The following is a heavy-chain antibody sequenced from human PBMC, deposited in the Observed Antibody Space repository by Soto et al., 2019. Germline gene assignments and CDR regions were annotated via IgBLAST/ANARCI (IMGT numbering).Heavy chain of an antibody. D-gene: IGHD3-10*01. J-gene: IGHJ6*02. CDR3: AKGVSSYYYYGMDV. CDR1: GFTFSSYA. CDR2: ISGSGGST. Sequence: GGSLRLSCAASGFTFSSYAMSWVRQAPGKGLEWVSGISGSGGSTYYADSVKGRFTITRDNSKNTMYLQMDSLRAEDTAVYYCAKGVSSYYYYGMDVWGQGTTVTVSS. V-gene: IGHV3-23*01.